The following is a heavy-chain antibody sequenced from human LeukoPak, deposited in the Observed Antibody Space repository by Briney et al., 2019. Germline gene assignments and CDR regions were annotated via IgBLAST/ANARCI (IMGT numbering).Heavy chain of an antibody. J-gene: IGHJ1*01. V-gene: IGHV3-23*01. Sequence: GGSLRLSCAASGFTFSSYAMSWVRQAPGKGLEWVSAISGSGGSTYYADSVKVRFTISRDNSKNTLYLQMNSLRAEDTALYYCAKPPKEGLATEYFQHWGQGTLVTVSS. CDR1: GFTFSSYA. CDR3: AKPPKEGLATEYFQH. CDR2: ISGSGGST.